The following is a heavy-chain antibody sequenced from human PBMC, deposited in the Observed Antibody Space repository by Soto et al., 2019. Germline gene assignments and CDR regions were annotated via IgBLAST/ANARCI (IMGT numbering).Heavy chain of an antibody. CDR1: GGSFSGYY. CDR2: INHSGST. Sequence: SETLSLTCAVYGGSFSGYYWSWIRQPPGKGLEWIGEINHSGSTNYNPSLKSRVTISVDTSKNQFSLKLSSVTAADTAVYYCARGPRDYRGYYDFWSGTDNWFAPWGQGTLVTVSS. CDR3: ARGPRDYRGYYDFWSGTDNWFAP. V-gene: IGHV4-34*01. J-gene: IGHJ5*02. D-gene: IGHD3-3*01.